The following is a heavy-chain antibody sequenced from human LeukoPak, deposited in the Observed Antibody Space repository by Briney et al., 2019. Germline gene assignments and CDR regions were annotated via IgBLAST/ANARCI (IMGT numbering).Heavy chain of an antibody. Sequence: SETLSLTCAVYGGSFSGYYWSWIRQPPGKGLEWIGEINHSGSTNYNPSLKSRVTISVDTSKNQFSLKLSSVTAADTAVYYCARLQRGPHSSSYYFDYWGQGTLVTVSS. CDR3: ARLQRGPHSSSYYFDY. V-gene: IGHV4-34*01. D-gene: IGHD6-6*01. CDR2: INHSGST. J-gene: IGHJ4*02. CDR1: GGSFSGYY.